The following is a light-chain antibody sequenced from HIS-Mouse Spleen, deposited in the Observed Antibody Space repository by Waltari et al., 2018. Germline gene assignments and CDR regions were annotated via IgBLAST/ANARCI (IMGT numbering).Light chain of an antibody. CDR2: RNN. CDR3: AAWDDSLSGPV. J-gene: IGLJ3*02. CDR1: SSNIGSNY. Sequence: QSVLTQPPSASGTPGQRVTISCSGSSSNIGSNYVYWYQQLPGTAPNLLIYRNNQRPSGVPDRFSVSKSGNSASLAISGRRSEDEADYYCAAWDDSLSGPVFGGGTKLTVL. V-gene: IGLV1-47*01.